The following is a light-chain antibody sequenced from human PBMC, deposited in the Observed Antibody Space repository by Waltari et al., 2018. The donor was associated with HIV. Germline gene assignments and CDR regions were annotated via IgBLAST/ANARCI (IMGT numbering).Light chain of an antibody. CDR3: QQYNNWPLT. CDR2: GAS. V-gene: IGKV3-15*01. Sequence: EIVMTQSPATLSVSPGERATLSCRASEIASNKLAWYQQKPGQAPRLLFYGASTRATGIPARFSGSGSGTEFTLTISSLQSEDFAVYYCQQYNNWPLTFGGGTKVEIK. J-gene: IGKJ4*01. CDR1: EIASNK.